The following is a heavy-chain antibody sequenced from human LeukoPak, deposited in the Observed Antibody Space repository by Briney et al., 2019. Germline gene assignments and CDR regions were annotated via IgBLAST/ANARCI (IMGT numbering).Heavy chain of an antibody. Sequence: SETLSLTCTVSGGSISSSSYYWGWIRQPPGKGLEWIGSIYYSGSTYYSPSLKSRVTISVDTSKNQFSLKLSSVTAADTAVYYCARNPGIAVAAYFDYWGQGTLVTVSS. CDR2: IYYSGST. V-gene: IGHV4-39*01. D-gene: IGHD6-19*01. J-gene: IGHJ4*02. CDR3: ARNPGIAVAAYFDY. CDR1: GGSISSSSYY.